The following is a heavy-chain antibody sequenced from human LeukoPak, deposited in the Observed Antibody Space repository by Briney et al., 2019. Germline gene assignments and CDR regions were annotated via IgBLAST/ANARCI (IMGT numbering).Heavy chain of an antibody. J-gene: IGHJ3*02. CDR2: ISGSGGST. V-gene: IGHV3-23*01. CDR1: GFTFSSYA. D-gene: IGHD1-26*01. Sequence: PGGSLRLSCAASGFTFSSYAMSWVRQAPGKGLEWASAISGSGGSTYYADSVKGRFTISRDYSKNTLFLQMNSLRAEDTAVYYCARAPGSRGNYLDAFDIWGQGTMVTVSS. CDR3: ARAPGSRGNYLDAFDI.